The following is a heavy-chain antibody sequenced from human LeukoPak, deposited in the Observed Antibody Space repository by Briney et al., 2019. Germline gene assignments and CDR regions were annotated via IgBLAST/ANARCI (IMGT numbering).Heavy chain of an antibody. CDR2: ISGSGGST. J-gene: IGHJ5*02. V-gene: IGHV3-23*01. D-gene: IGHD6-6*01. CDR1: GFTFSSYA. Sequence: GGSLRLSCAASGFTFSSYAMSWVRQAPGKGLEWVSAISGSGGSTYYADSVKGRFTISRDNSKNTLYLQMNSLRAEDTAVYYCAKDWTPRGYSSSFRETGNNWFDPWGQGTLVTVSS. CDR3: AKDWTPRGYSSSFRETGNNWFDP.